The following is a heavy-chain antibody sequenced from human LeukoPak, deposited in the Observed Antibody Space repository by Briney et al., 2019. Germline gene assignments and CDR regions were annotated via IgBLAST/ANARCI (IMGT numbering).Heavy chain of an antibody. CDR2: IKQDGSEK. Sequence: GGSLRLSCAASGFSFDTYWMSWVRQAPGKGLEWVANIKQDGSEKYYLDSVKGRFTISRDNAKNSLYLQMNSLRAEDTAVYYCARGQTTVTNWGQGTLVTVSS. V-gene: IGHV3-7*03. CDR3: ARGQTTVTN. J-gene: IGHJ4*02. CDR1: GFSFDTYW. D-gene: IGHD4-17*01.